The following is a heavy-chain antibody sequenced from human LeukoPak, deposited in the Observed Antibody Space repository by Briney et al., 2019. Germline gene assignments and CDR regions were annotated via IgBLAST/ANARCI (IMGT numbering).Heavy chain of an antibody. D-gene: IGHD3-22*01. V-gene: IGHV4-59*11. CDR3: ARRYRGDSSNWDWFDP. Sequence: SETLSLTCTVSGGSMSSHYWSWIRQPPGKGLEWIGYINYRDYTNYNPPLKSRVAMSVDVSKNQFSLKLTSVTAADTAVYYCARRYRGDSSNWDWFDPWGQGTLVTVSS. CDR2: INYRDYT. CDR1: GGSMSSHY. J-gene: IGHJ5*02.